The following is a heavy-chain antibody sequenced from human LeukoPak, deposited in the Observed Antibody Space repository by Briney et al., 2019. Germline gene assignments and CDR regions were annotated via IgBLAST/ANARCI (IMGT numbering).Heavy chain of an antibody. D-gene: IGHD2-21*01. CDR2: ISGSGGST. CDR1: GFTFSSYA. V-gene: IGHV3-23*01. Sequence: GGSLRLSCAASGFTFSSYAMSWVRQAPGKRLQWVSGISGSGGSTYYADSVKGRFTISRDKSKDTLYLQMNSLRAEDTAVYYCAKAQLACASCGGRFDYWGQGTLVTVSS. CDR3: AKAQLACASCGGRFDY. J-gene: IGHJ4*02.